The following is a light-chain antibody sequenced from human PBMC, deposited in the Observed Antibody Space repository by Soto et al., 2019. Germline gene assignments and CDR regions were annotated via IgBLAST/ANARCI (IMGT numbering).Light chain of an antibody. CDR3: SSYTSSSTLV. CDR1: SSDVGSYNR. Sequence: QSALTQPPSVSGSPGQSVTISCTGTSSDVGSYNRVSWYQQPPGTAPKLMINEVRNRPSGVPDRFSGSKSGNTASLTISGLQAEDEADYYCSSYTSSSTLVFGGGTKLTVL. J-gene: IGLJ2*01. V-gene: IGLV2-18*02. CDR2: EVR.